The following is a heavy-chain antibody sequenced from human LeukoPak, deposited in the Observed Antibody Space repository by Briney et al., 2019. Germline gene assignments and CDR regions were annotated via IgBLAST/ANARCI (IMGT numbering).Heavy chain of an antibody. V-gene: IGHV3-7*01. D-gene: IGHD6-13*01. Sequence: TGGSLRLSCAASGFTFSSYWMSWVRQAPGKGLEWVANIKQDGSEKYYVDSVKGRFTISRDNSKNTLYLQMNSLRAEDTAVYYCARDQSPIAAAAPYYYYYGMDVWGQGTTVTVSS. CDR1: GFTFSSYW. CDR2: IKQDGSEK. CDR3: ARDQSPIAAAAPYYYYYGMDV. J-gene: IGHJ6*02.